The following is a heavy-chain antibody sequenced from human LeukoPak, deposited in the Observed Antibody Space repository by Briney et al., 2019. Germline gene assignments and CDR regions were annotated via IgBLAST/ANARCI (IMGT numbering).Heavy chain of an antibody. J-gene: IGHJ4*02. CDR2: ITQDGSEK. Sequence: GGSLRLSCAASGFSFSTYWMGWVRQAPGKGLEWVASITQDGSEKYYVDSVKGRFTISRDNAKNSLYLQMNSLRAEDTAVYYCARDRWGLLGGGFWGQGTLVTVSS. CDR3: ARDRWGLLGGGF. D-gene: IGHD3-16*01. CDR1: GFSFSTYW. V-gene: IGHV3-7*04.